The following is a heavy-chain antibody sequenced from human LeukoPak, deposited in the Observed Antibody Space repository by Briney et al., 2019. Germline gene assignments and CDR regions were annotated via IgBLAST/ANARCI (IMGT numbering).Heavy chain of an antibody. CDR1: VYRFTSYW. V-gene: IGHV5-51*01. J-gene: IGHJ4*02. Sequence: GESLKISCKGSVYRFTSYWSCSVRQMTGNVLELMAIFYPGDSDTRYSPSFQGQVTISADKSISTAYLQWSSLKASDTAMYYCARRSKGTTLPLYYFDYWGQGTLVTVSS. CDR3: ARRSKGTTLPLYYFDY. CDR2: FYPGDSDT. D-gene: IGHD1-1*01.